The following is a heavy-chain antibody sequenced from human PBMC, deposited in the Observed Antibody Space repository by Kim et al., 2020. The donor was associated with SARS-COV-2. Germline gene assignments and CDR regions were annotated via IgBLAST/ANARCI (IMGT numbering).Heavy chain of an antibody. CDR3: ATATQNCDWLLLRNDAFDI. D-gene: IGHD3-9*01. Sequence: KGRFTITRDNAKNSLYLQMNSLRAEDTAVYYCATATQNCDWLLLRNDAFDIWGQGTMVTVSS. J-gene: IGHJ3*02. V-gene: IGHV3-11*06.